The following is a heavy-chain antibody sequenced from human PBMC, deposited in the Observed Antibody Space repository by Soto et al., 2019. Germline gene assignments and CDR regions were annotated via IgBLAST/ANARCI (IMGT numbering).Heavy chain of an antibody. Sequence: ASVKVSCKSSGFTFTSYAIHWLRQAPGQRPQWMGWINGGSGNTKYSQDFQGRVTFTRDTFATTAYLELSSLRSEDTAIYYCARVPPWGNSAGDYYIQHYDSWGQGTPVTVSS. CDR2: INGGSGNT. V-gene: IGHV1-3*01. D-gene: IGHD3-10*01. CDR3: ARVPPWGNSAGDYYIQHYDS. J-gene: IGHJ4*02. CDR1: GFTFTSYA.